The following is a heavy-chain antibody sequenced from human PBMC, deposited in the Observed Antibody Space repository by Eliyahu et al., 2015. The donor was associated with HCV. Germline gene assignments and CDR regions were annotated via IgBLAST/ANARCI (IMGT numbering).Heavy chain of an antibody. CDR3: AREFGSGSYGKGPFDY. J-gene: IGHJ4*02. Sequence: EVQLVESGGGLVKPGGSLXLSCAASGFTFSSYGLTWVRQSPGKGLEWVSSISSSSSYIYYADSVKGRFTISRDNAKNSLYLQMNSLRAEDTAVYYCAREFGSGSYGKGPFDYWGQGTLVTVSS. CDR2: ISSSSSYI. CDR1: GFTFSSYG. D-gene: IGHD3-10*01. V-gene: IGHV3-21*01.